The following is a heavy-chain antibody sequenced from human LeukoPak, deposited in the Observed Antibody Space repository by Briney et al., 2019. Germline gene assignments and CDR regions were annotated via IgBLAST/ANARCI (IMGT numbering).Heavy chain of an antibody. CDR2: ITGSGGST. CDR3: GEGTIVEGNTAYYDY. V-gene: IGHV3-23*01. Sequence: QTGGSLRLSCAASGFAFSTYAMSWVRQAPGKGLEWVSTITGSGGSTYYTDSVKGRFTISRDNSKNTLYLQMNSLRADDTAVYYCGEGTIVEGNTAYYDYWGQGTLVTVSS. J-gene: IGHJ4*02. D-gene: IGHD4-11*01. CDR1: GFAFSTYA.